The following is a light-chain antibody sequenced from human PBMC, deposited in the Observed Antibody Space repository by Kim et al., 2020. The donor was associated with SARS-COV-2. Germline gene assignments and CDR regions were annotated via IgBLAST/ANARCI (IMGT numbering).Light chain of an antibody. V-gene: IGKV1-39*01. CDR2: AAS. CDR1: QSISSY. CDR3: QQSYSTPFT. J-gene: IGKJ4*01. Sequence: DIQMTQSPSSLSASVGDRVTITCRASQSISSYLNWYQQKPGKAPKLLIYAASSLQSGVPSRFSGSGSWTDFTLTISSLQPEDFATYYCQQSYSTPFTFGGGTKLEI.